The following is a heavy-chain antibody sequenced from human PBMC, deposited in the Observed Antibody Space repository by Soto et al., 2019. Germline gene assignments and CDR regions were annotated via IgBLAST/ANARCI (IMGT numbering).Heavy chain of an antibody. D-gene: IGHD4-4*01. Sequence: GESLRTYCQTHGDPFTNYCIVWVPQMPGGGLEWLGLIFPRDFDVRYSPSFEGQVTISADRSTATAFLQWRSLEASDSALYFCTRLVSLLQPIDSWGQGTTVTVSS. V-gene: IGHV5-51*01. CDR1: GDPFTNYC. CDR2: IFPRDFDV. CDR3: TRLVSLLQPIDS. J-gene: IGHJ5*01.